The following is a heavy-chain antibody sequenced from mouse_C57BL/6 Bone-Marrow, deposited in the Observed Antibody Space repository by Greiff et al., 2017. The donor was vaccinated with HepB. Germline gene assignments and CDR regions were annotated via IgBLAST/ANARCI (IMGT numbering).Heavy chain of an antibody. J-gene: IGHJ2*01. V-gene: IGHV1-82*01. D-gene: IGHD2-1*01. Sequence: VKLQESGPELVKPGASVKISCKASGYAFSSSWMNWVKQRPGKGLEWIGRIYPGDGDTNYNGKFKGKATLTADKSSSTAYMQLSSLTSEDSAVYFCAIYYGNDYWGQGTTLTVSS. CDR3: AIYYGNDY. CDR1: GYAFSSSW. CDR2: IYPGDGDT.